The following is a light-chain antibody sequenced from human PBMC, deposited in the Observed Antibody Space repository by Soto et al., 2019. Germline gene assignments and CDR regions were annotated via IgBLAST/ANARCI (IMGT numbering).Light chain of an antibody. Sequence: DIVMTQSPDSLAVSLGERATINCKSSQSVLYSSNNKNYLAWYQQKPGQPPKLLIYWASTRESGVPDRFSGSRSGTDFTLTISSLPADDVAVYYCQQYYSTPRTFGQGTKVEIK. CDR2: WAS. J-gene: IGKJ1*01. CDR1: QSVLYSSNNKNY. CDR3: QQYYSTPRT. V-gene: IGKV4-1*01.